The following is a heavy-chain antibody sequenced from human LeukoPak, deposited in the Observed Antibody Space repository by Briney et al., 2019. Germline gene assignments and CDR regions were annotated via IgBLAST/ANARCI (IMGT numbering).Heavy chain of an antibody. J-gene: IGHJ6*03. D-gene: IGHD6-19*01. V-gene: IGHV4-4*07. CDR3: ARDLKVMAVADGWANNHYYMDV. CDR1: GGYISSYY. Sequence: PSETLSLTXTVSGGYISSYYWSWIRQPAGKGLEWIGHIFSGGNTNYNPSLKGRVTMSEDTSKNQIFLNLTSVTAADTAVYYCARDLKVMAVADGWANNHYYMDVWGKGTTVAVSS. CDR2: IFSGGNT.